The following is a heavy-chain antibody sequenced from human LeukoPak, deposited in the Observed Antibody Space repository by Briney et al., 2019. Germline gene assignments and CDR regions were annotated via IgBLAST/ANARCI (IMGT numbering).Heavy chain of an antibody. D-gene: IGHD1-26*01. J-gene: IGHJ6*02. Sequence: ASVTVSCKASGYTFTSNGISWVRQAPGQGLEWMGWITAYNGNTNYAQKLQGRVTMTTDTSTSTAYMELRSLRSDDTAVYYCARRGGPSGSYYYYYYGMDVWGQGTTVTVSS. CDR2: ITAYNGNT. CDR3: ARRGGPSGSYYYYYYGMDV. CDR1: GYTFTSNG. V-gene: IGHV1-18*01.